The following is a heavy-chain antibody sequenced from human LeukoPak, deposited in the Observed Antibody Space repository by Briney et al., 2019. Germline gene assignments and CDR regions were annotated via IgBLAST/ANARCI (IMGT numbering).Heavy chain of an antibody. D-gene: IGHD1-7*01. Sequence: ASVKVSCKASGFDFTSYGISWVRQAPGQGLDWMGWINAYNGNTHYAQKLQGRVTMTTDTSTSTDYMELRNLTSDDTPAYYCARETNSLEELFSIDNWGQGTMVTVSS. V-gene: IGHV1-18*01. CDR2: INAYNGNT. CDR1: GFDFTSYG. CDR3: ARETNSLEELFSIDN. J-gene: IGHJ3*02.